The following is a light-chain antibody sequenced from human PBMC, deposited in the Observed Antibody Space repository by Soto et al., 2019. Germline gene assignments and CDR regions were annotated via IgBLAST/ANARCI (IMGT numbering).Light chain of an antibody. CDR1: SSDVGGYNY. CDR3: SSYTSSYTLVV. Sequence: QSALTQPASVSGSPGQSITISCTGTSSDVGGYNYVSWYQQRPGKAPKLMIYGVSNRPSGVSNRFSGSKSGNTASLTISGLQAEDEADYYCSSYTSSYTLVVFGGGTQLTVL. J-gene: IGLJ2*01. CDR2: GVS. V-gene: IGLV2-14*01.